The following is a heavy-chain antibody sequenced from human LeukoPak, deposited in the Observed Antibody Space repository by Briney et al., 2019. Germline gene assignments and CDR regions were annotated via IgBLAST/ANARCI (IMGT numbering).Heavy chain of an antibody. CDR2: IYASGST. CDR1: GGSLSSSNW. V-gene: IGHV4-4*02. Sequence: SETLSLTCAVSGGSLSSSNWWGWVRQPPGKGLEWIGEIYASGSTNYNPSLKSRVTVSVDNSKNQFSLRVSSVAAADTALYYCARHYRGYGSFDYWGQGTLVTVSS. J-gene: IGHJ4*02. CDR3: ARHYRGYGSFDY. D-gene: IGHD5-12*01.